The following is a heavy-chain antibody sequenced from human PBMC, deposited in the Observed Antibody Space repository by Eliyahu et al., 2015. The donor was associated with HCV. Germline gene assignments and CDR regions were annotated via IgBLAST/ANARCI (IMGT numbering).Heavy chain of an antibody. V-gene: IGHV3-33*01. CDR1: GFRFSNHG. CDR2: TWYDGSDS. Sequence: QVQLVESGGGVVQPGXSLRLSCEXSGFRFSNHGMHWVRQAPGKGLEWVAVTWYDGSDSSYADTVKGRFTVSRDNSKNTLYLQMNNLRAEDTAVYYCARDPASVSDYVYFDLWGRGTLVTVSS. D-gene: IGHD6-25*01. J-gene: IGHJ2*01. CDR3: ARDPASVSDYVYFDL.